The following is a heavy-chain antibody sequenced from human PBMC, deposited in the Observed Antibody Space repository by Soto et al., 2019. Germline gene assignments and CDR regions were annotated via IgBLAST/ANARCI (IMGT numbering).Heavy chain of an antibody. Sequence: LRLSCAASGFTFSDYYMSWIRQAPGKGLEWVSYISSSSSYTNYADSVKGRFTISRDNAKNSLYLQMNSLRAEDTAVYYCARAEAPIGYWGQGTLVTVSS. CDR1: GFTFSDYY. J-gene: IGHJ4*02. V-gene: IGHV3-11*06. CDR2: ISSSSSYT. CDR3: ARAEAPIGY.